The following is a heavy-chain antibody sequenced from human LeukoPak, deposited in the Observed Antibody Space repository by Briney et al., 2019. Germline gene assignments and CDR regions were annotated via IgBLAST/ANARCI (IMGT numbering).Heavy chain of an antibody. V-gene: IGHV3-30*18. CDR1: GFTFSSYG. CDR2: ISYDGSNK. D-gene: IGHD1-1*01. J-gene: IGHJ4*02. CDR3: AKEGGLERPEGEDYFDY. Sequence: PGRSLRLSCAASGFTFSSYGMHWVRQAPGKGLEWVAVISYDGSNKYYADSVKGRFTISRDNSKNTLYLQMNSPRAEDTAVYYCAKEGGLERPEGEDYFDYWGQGTLVTVSS.